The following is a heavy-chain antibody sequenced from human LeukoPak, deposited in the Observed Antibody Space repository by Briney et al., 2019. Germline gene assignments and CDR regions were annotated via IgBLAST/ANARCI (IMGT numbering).Heavy chain of an antibody. Sequence: GGSLRLSCAASGFTFSNYWMNWVRQAPGKGRQWVANINRDGREEYYVDSVKGRFTISRDNAKNSLSLQMSSLRAEDTAVYYCVGRRTSAAGNFWGQGTLVTVSS. V-gene: IGHV3-7*01. CDR2: INRDGREE. J-gene: IGHJ4*02. CDR3: VGRRTSAAGNF. CDR1: GFTFSNYW. D-gene: IGHD6-13*01.